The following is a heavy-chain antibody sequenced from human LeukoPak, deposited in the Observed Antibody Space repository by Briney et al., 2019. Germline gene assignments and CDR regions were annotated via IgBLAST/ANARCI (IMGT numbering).Heavy chain of an antibody. CDR3: ARDQGNSNYVRWFDP. D-gene: IGHD4-11*01. V-gene: IGHV4-59*11. Sequence: PSETQSLTCTVSGGSISSHYWSWIRQPPGKGLERIGYIYYSGSTNYNPSLKSQVTISVVTSKNQFALKLSSVTAADTAVYYCARDQGNSNYVRWFDPWGQGTLVTVSS. CDR2: IYYSGST. CDR1: GGSISSHY. J-gene: IGHJ5*02.